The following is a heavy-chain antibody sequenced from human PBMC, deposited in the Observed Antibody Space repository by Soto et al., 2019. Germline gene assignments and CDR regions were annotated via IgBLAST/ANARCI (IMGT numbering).Heavy chain of an antibody. V-gene: IGHV4-31*03. CDR1: GGSISSGGYY. CDR2: IYYSGST. D-gene: IGHD3-9*01. Sequence: SETLSLTCTVSGGSISSGGYYWSWIRQHPGKGLEWIGYIYYSGSTYYNPSLKSRVTISVDTSKNQFSLKLSSVTAADTAVYYCARHNYDILTGYPNWFDPWGQGTLVTVSS. J-gene: IGHJ5*02. CDR3: ARHNYDILTGYPNWFDP.